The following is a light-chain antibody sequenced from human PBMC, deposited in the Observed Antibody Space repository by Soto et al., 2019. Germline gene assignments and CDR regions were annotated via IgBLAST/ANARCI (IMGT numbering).Light chain of an antibody. CDR1: QTISGW. Sequence: DIQMTQSPSTLSASVGDTVTITCRASQTISGWLAWYQQRPGKAPNLLIFDASTLESGVPSRFSGSGSGTTFTLTISSLQPDDFATYYCQQYNTYSRTFGQGTKVDNK. V-gene: IGKV1-5*01. J-gene: IGKJ1*01. CDR2: DAS. CDR3: QQYNTYSRT.